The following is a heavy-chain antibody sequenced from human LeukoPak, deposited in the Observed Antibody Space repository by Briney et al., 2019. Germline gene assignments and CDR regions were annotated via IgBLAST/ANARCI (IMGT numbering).Heavy chain of an antibody. J-gene: IGHJ5*02. D-gene: IGHD3-9*01. CDR3: ARGMDILTGYWFDP. CDR1: GYTFTSYD. Sequence: ASVKVSCKASGYTFTSYDINWVRQATGQGLEWMGWMNPNSGNTGYAQKFQGRVTITRNTSISTAYMELSSLRSEDTAVYYCARGMDILTGYWFDPWGQGTLVTVSS. V-gene: IGHV1-8*03. CDR2: MNPNSGNT.